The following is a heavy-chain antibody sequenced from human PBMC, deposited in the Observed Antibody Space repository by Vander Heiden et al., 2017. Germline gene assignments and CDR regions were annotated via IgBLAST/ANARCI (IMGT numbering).Heavy chain of an antibody. V-gene: IGHV1-2*02. CDR2: INPNSGDT. CDR1: GYTVTDDY. Sequence: QVQLVQSGADVQKPGASVTVSCTASGYTVTDDYMDWGRQAPGQGLEWMGWINPNSGDTNYVQKFQGRVTMTRDTSISTGYMELSRLISDDTAVYYCARGGIAAPSDYWGQGTLVTVSS. J-gene: IGHJ4*02. CDR3: ARGGIAAPSDY. D-gene: IGHD6-13*01.